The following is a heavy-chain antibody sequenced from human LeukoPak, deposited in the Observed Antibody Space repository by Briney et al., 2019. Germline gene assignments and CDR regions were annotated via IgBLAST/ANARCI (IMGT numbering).Heavy chain of an antibody. CDR3: AGHDWFDP. CDR2: IYTGGNT. J-gene: IGHJ5*02. V-gene: IGHV3-53*01. Sequence: GGSLRLSCAASGFIVSSNYMSWARQAPGKGLEWVSVIYTGGNTYYADFVKGRFIISRDNSKNTLYLQMNNLRVEDTAVYYCAGHDWFDPWGQGTLVTVSS. CDR1: GFIVSSNY.